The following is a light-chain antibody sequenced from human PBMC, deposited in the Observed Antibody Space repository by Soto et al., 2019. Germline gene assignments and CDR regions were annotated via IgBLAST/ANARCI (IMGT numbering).Light chain of an antibody. CDR1: SGHSSYA. V-gene: IGLV4-69*01. CDR3: QTWGTGFQV. CDR2: LNNDGSH. J-gene: IGLJ2*01. Sequence: QTVLTQSPSASASLGASVKLTCALSSGHSSYAIAWHQMQPGKGPRYLMDLNNDGSHTKGDGIPDRFSGSSSGAERYLIISSLQSEDEADYYCQTWGTGFQVFGGGTKLTDL.